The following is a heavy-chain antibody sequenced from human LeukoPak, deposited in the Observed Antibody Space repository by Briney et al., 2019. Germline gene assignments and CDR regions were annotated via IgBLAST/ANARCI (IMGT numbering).Heavy chain of an antibody. CDR3: TRWRRNSASPQDSDY. D-gene: IGHD1-14*01. CDR1: GFTFSDHY. Sequence: GGSLRLSCATSGFTFSDHYMDCVRHAPGRGLEWVGRSRNKSRGYTTEHATSVKGRFTISRDETKNTLYLQMNRLKTEDTAVYCCTRWRRNSASPQDSDYWGQGTLVTVSS. V-gene: IGHV3-72*01. CDR2: SRNKSRGYTT. J-gene: IGHJ4*02.